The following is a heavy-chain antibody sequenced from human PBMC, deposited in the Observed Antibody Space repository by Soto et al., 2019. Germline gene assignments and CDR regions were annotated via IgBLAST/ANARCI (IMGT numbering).Heavy chain of an antibody. J-gene: IGHJ4*02. V-gene: IGHV3-23*01. Sequence: EVQLLESGGGLVQPGGSLRLSCAASGFTFSSYAMSWVRQAPGKGLEWVSAISGSDGSTYYADSVKGRFTISRDNSKNTLYLQMNSLRAEDTAVYYCAKWYCVGDCEQGWGQGTLVTVSS. CDR2: ISGSDGST. CDR1: GFTFSSYA. CDR3: AKWYCVGDCEQG. D-gene: IGHD2-21*01.